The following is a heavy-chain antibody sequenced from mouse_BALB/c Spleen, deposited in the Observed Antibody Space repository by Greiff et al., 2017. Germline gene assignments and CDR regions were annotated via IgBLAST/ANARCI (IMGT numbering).Heavy chain of an antibody. J-gene: IGHJ3*01. D-gene: IGHD2-10*01. CDR3: AREGAYYGNAGFAY. V-gene: IGHV1S135*01. CDR1: GYSFTDYN. CDR2: IDTYNGGT. Sequence: VQLQQSGPELVKPGASVKVSCKASGYSFTDYNMYWVQQSHGKSLEWIGNIDTYNGGTSYNQKFKGKATLTVDKSSSTAYMHLNSLTSEDTAVYYGAREGAYYGNAGFAYWGQGTLVTVSA.